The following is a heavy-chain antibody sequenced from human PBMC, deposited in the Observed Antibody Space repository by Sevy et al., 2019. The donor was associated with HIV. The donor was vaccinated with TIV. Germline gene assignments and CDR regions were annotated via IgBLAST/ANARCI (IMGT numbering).Heavy chain of an antibody. CDR1: GGTFSSYA. J-gene: IGHJ3*02. V-gene: IGHV1-69*06. D-gene: IGHD3-22*01. CDR3: ARSLGEGVMIVVGDAFDI. CDR2: IIPIFGTA. Sequence: ASVKVSCKASGGTFSSYAISWVRQAPGQGLEWMGGIIPIFGTANYAQKFQGRVTITADKSTSTAYMELSSLRSEDTAVYYCARSLGEGVMIVVGDAFDIWGQGTMVTVSS.